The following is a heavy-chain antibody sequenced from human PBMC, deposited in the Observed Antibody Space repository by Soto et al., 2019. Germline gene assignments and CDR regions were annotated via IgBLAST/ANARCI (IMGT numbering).Heavy chain of an antibody. Sequence: GASVKVSCKASGGTFSSYAISWVRQAPGQGLEWMGGIIPIFGTANYAQKFQGRVTITADESTSTAYMELSSLRSEDTAVYYCARDFGRLVPGEIPSEIYCMDVWGQGTKVTVSS. J-gene: IGHJ6*02. V-gene: IGHV1-69*13. CDR3: ARDFGRLVPGEIPSEIYCMDV. D-gene: IGHD6-19*01. CDR1: GGTFSSYA. CDR2: IIPIFGTA.